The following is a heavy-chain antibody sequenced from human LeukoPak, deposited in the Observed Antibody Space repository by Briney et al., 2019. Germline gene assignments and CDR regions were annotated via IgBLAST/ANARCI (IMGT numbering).Heavy chain of an antibody. Sequence: PGGSLRLSCAASGFTFSSYSMNWVRQAPGKGLEWVSSISSSSSYIYYADSVKGRFTISRDNAKNSLYLQMNILRAEDTAVYYCAREEGSYGEPYYFDYWGQGNLVTVSS. CDR3: AREEGSYGEPYYFDY. CDR2: ISSSSSYI. J-gene: IGHJ4*02. CDR1: GFTFSSYS. D-gene: IGHD4-17*01. V-gene: IGHV3-21*01.